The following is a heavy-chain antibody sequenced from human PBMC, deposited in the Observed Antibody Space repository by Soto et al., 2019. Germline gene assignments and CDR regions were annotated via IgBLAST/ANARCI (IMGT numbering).Heavy chain of an antibody. CDR2: IKSKTDGGTT. D-gene: IGHD3-22*01. V-gene: IGHV3-15*07. CDR1: GFTFSNAW. CDR3: TTDGTSHFKWLPQSDLFDY. Sequence: GGSLRLSCAASGFTFSNAWMNWVRQAPGKGLEWVGRIKSKTDGGTTDYAAPVKGRFTISRDDSKNTLYLQMNSLKTEDTAVYYCTTDGTSHFKWLPQSDLFDYWGQGTLVTVSS. J-gene: IGHJ4*02.